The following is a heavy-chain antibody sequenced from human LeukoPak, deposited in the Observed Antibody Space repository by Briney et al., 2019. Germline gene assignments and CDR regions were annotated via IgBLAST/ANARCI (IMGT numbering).Heavy chain of an antibody. CDR2: IKQDGSEK. D-gene: IGHD6-19*01. J-gene: IGHJ4*02. CDR1: GASISSFY. Sequence: AETLSLTCTVSGASISSFYWSWVRQAPGKGLEWVANIKQDGSEKYYVDSVKGRFTISRDNAKNSLYLQMNRLRAEDTAVYYCARVDNRQWLVRWWVEEYYFDYWGQGTLVTVSS. V-gene: IGHV3-7*01. CDR3: ARVDNRQWLVRWWVEEYYFDY.